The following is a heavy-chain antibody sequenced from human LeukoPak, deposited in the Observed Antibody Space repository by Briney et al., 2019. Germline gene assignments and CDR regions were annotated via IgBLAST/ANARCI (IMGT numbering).Heavy chain of an antibody. J-gene: IGHJ3*01. V-gene: IGHV3-48*03. Sequence: GGSLRLSCAASGFAFITYEMNWVRQAPGKDLEWVSYISNSGSDTYYADSVKGRFTISRDNAKNSLYLQMNSLRAEDTAVYYCAAYYYDSSPKAVWGQGTMVTVSS. CDR2: ISNSGSDT. CDR3: AAYYYDSSPKAV. D-gene: IGHD3-22*01. CDR1: GFAFITYE.